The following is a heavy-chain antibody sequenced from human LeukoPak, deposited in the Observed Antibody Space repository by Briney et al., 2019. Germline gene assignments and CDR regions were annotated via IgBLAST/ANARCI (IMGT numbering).Heavy chain of an antibody. J-gene: IGHJ3*02. CDR3: TRDRGGSYYLVRSAFDI. CDR2: ISWNSGSI. D-gene: IGHD1-26*01. V-gene: IGHV3-9*01. Sequence: GGSLRLSCAASGFTFDDYAMHWVRQAPGKGLEWVSGISWNSGSIGYADSVKGRFTISRDNAKNSLYLQMNSLRAEDTAVYYCTRDRGGSYYLVRSAFDIWGQGTMVTVSS. CDR1: GFTFDDYA.